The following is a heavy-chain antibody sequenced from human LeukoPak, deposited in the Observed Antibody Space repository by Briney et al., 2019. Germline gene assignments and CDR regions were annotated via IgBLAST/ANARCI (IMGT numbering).Heavy chain of an antibody. CDR3: AKNVIVVVPAAKDY. Sequence: GGSLRLSCAASGFTFSSYGMSWVRQAPGKGLEWVSAISGSGGSTYYADSVKGRFTISRDNSKNTLYLQMNSLRAEDTAVYYCAKNVIVVVPAAKDYWGQGTLVTVSS. CDR1: GFTFSSYG. D-gene: IGHD2-2*01. J-gene: IGHJ4*02. CDR2: ISGSGGST. V-gene: IGHV3-23*01.